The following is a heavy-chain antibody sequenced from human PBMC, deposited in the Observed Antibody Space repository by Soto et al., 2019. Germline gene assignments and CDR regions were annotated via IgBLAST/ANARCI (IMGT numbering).Heavy chain of an antibody. CDR2: ISYDGSNK. CDR1: GFTFSSYG. Sequence: GGSLRLSCAASGFTFSSYGMHWVRQAPGKGLEWVAVISYDGSNKYYADSVKGRFTISRDNSKNTLYLQMNSLRAEDTAVYYCAKSHIAAADYDYWGQGTLVTVSS. V-gene: IGHV3-30*18. D-gene: IGHD6-13*01. J-gene: IGHJ4*02. CDR3: AKSHIAAADYDY.